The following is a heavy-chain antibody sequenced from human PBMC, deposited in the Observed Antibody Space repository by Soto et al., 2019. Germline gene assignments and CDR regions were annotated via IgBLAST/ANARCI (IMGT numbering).Heavy chain of an antibody. Sequence: QVQLVESGGGVVQPGRSLKLSCAASGFTFRTYAMQWLRQAPGKGLEWVAVISYDGINKYYADSVKGRFTISRDNSKNTLYLQMNSLRGEDTAVFYCARDGASYWGQGTPVIVSS. CDR1: GFTFRTYA. D-gene: IGHD3-16*01. CDR3: ARDGASY. V-gene: IGHV3-30-3*01. J-gene: IGHJ4*02. CDR2: ISYDGINK.